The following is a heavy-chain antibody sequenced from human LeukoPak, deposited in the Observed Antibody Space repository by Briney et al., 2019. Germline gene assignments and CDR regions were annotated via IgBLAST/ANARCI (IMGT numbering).Heavy chain of an antibody. D-gene: IGHD3-9*01. J-gene: IGHJ4*02. Sequence: GGSLRLSCAASGFTFSSYAMSWVRQAPGKGLEWVSAISCSGGSTYYADSVKGRFTISRDNSKNTLYLQMNSLRAEDTAVYYCAKDLERLYFDWVPIGYWGQGTLVTVSS. CDR3: AKDLERLYFDWVPIGY. V-gene: IGHV3-23*01. CDR1: GFTFSSYA. CDR2: ISCSGGST.